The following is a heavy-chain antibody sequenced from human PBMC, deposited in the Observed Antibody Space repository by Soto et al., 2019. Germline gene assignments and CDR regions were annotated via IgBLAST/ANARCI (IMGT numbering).Heavy chain of an antibody. CDR1: GYTFTSYD. Sequence: QVQLVQSGAEVKKPGASVKVSCKASGYTFTSYDINWVRQATGQGLEWMGWMNPNSGNTGYAQKFQGRVTMTRNTSISTAYMELSSLRSEDTAVYYCARRNGDILTGYYVGVSYYYYYMDVWGKGTTVTVSS. V-gene: IGHV1-8*01. D-gene: IGHD3-9*01. CDR2: MNPNSGNT. J-gene: IGHJ6*03. CDR3: ARRNGDILTGYYVGVSYYYYYMDV.